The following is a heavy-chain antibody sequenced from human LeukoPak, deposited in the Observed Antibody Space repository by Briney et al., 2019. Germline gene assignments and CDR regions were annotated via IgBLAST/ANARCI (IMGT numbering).Heavy chain of an antibody. D-gene: IGHD2-15*01. CDR1: GFTFSSYW. Sequence: GGSLRLSCAASGFTFSSYWMSWVRQAPGKGLEGVANIKQDGSEKYYVDSVKGRFTISRDNAKNSLYLQMNSLRAEDTAVYYCARVVVVAATDYWGQGTLVTVSS. CDR2: IKQDGSEK. J-gene: IGHJ4*02. V-gene: IGHV3-7*01. CDR3: ARVVVVAATDY.